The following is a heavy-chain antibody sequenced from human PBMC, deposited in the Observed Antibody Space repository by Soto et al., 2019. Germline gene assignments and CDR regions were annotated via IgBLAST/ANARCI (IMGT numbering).Heavy chain of an antibody. CDR2: ISPSSGAT. CDR3: ARERYDNRPSGLDV. D-gene: IGHD3-22*01. V-gene: IGHV1-2*04. CDR1: GCTFTDSY. Sequence: ASVKVSCHASGCTFTDSYMHWVPQAPGKGLEWMCWISPSSGATQYAQKFQGWVTVTWDTSTSTVYLDVSRLKSDGSSVYYCARERYDNRPSGLDVWG. J-gene: IGHJ6*02.